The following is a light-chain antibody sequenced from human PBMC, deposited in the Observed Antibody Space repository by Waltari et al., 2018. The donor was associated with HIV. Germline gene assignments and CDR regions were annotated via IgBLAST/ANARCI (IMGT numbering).Light chain of an antibody. Sequence: IITCRASQDISTYLAWYQKKPEKAPELLIYSASTLQSGVPSRCSGGGSGPEFTLTISSLQPEDSATYYCQQVNTYPLTFGPGTKVDIK. CDR3: QQVNTYPLT. CDR2: SAS. CDR1: QDISTY. V-gene: IGKV1-9*01. J-gene: IGKJ3*01.